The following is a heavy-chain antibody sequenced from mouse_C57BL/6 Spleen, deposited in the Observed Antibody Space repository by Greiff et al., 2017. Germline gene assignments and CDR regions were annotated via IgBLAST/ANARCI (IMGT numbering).Heavy chain of an antibody. J-gene: IGHJ2*01. D-gene: IGHD3-2*02. CDR2: IDPSDSYT. V-gene: IGHV1-59*01. CDR1: GYTFTSYW. CDR3: ARHSGPYYFDY. Sequence: QVQLQQSGAELVRPGTSVKLSCKASGYTFTSYWMHWVKQRPGQGLEWIGVIDPSDSYTNYNQKFKGKATLTVDTSSSTAYMQLSSLTSEDSAVYYCARHSGPYYFDYWGQGTTLTVSS.